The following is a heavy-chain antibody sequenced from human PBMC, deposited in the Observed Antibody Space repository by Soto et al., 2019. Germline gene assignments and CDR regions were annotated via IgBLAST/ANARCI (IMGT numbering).Heavy chain of an antibody. CDR3: ARDRLRGYDSSGFYS. V-gene: IGHV1-18*01. D-gene: IGHD3-22*01. CDR2: INPSDGNR. Sequence: GASVKVSCKASGYSFSFYVINWVRQAPGQGLEWMGWINPSDGNRSFAQKFEDRVTMTTATSTNTVFLELRSLKSDDTAIYYCARDRLRGYDSSGFYSWGQGTMVTVSS. J-gene: IGHJ4*02. CDR1: GYSFSFYV.